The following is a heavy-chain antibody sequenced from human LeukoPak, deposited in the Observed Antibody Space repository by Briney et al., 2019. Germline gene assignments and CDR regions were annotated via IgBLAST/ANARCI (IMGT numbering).Heavy chain of an antibody. CDR2: INPNSGGT. CDR3: ARAMAARLHYFDY. Sequence: ASVKVSCKASGYTFTGYYMHWVRQAPGQALEWMGWINPNSGGTNYAQKFQGRVTMTRDTSISTAYMELSRLRSDDTAVYYCARAMAARLHYFDYWGQGTLVTVSS. J-gene: IGHJ4*02. CDR1: GYTFTGYY. D-gene: IGHD6-6*01. V-gene: IGHV1-2*02.